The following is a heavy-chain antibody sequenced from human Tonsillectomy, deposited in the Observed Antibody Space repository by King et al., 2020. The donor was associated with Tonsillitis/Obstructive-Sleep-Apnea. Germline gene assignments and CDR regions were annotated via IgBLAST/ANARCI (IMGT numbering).Heavy chain of an antibody. J-gene: IGHJ6*03. CDR2: ISSSSSYI. D-gene: IGHD3-3*01. Sequence: VQLVESGGGLVKPGGSLRLSCAASGFTFSSYNMNWVRQAPGKGLEWVSSISSSSSYIYYADSVKGRFTISRDNAKNSLYLQMNSLRAEDTAVYYCAREPYDFWSGIYYYYMDVWGKGTTVTVSS. V-gene: IGHV3-21*01. CDR3: AREPYDFWSGIYYYYMDV. CDR1: GFTFSSYN.